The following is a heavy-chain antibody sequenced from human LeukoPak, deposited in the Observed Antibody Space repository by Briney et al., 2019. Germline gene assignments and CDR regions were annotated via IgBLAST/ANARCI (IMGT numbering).Heavy chain of an antibody. CDR3: AKGDGDYASYYYGMDV. J-gene: IGHJ6*02. Sequence: GGSLRLCCAASGFTFSSYAMSWVRQAPGKGLEWVSAISGSGGSTYYADSVKGRFTISRDNSKNTLYLQMNSLRAENTAVYYCAKGDGDYASYYYGMDVWGQGTTVTVFS. V-gene: IGHV3-23*01. CDR2: ISGSGGST. D-gene: IGHD4-17*01. CDR1: GFTFSSYA.